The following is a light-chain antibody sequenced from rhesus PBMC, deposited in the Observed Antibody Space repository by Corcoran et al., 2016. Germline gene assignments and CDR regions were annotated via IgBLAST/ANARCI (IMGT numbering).Light chain of an antibody. Sequence: DIQMTQSPSSLSASVGDKVTITCRSSQGISSWLAWYQQKPGKAPQRLIYAASRFQSGVPSRVSGSGSGTDYTLTISSMQPEDFASYYCQQGYNTRTYGGGTKVEIK. CDR2: AAS. V-gene: IGKV1-18*01. CDR1: QGISSW. J-gene: IGKJ4*01. CDR3: QQGYNTRT.